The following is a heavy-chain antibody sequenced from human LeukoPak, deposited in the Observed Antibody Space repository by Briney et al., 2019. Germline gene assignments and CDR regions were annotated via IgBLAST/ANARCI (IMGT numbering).Heavy chain of an antibody. CDR3: TRDGPLLWFGELLGGDY. CDR2: IRSKAYGGTP. J-gene: IGHJ4*02. D-gene: IGHD3-10*01. CDR1: GFTDSSNY. V-gene: IGHV3-49*04. Sequence: SGGSLRLSCAASGFTDSSNYMSWVRQAPGKGLEGVGFIRSKAYGGTPEYAASVKGRFTISRDDSKSIAYLQMNSLKTEDTAVYYCTRDGPLLWFGELLGGDYWGQGTLVTVSS.